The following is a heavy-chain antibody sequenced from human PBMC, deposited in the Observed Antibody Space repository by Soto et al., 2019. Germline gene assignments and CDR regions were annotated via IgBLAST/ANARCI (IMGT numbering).Heavy chain of an antibody. Sequence: PSETLSLTCTVSGGSISSGGYYWSWIRQHPGKGLEWIGYIYYSGSTYYNPSLKSRVTISVDTSKNQFSLKLSSVTAADTAVYYCARDQVVVVAATSKYYGMDVWGQGTTVTVSS. D-gene: IGHD2-15*01. CDR3: ARDQVVVVAATSKYYGMDV. J-gene: IGHJ6*02. V-gene: IGHV4-31*03. CDR1: GGSISSGGYY. CDR2: IYYSGST.